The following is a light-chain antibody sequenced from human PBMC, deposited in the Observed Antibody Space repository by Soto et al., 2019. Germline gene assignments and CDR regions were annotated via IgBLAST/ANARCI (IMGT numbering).Light chain of an antibody. J-gene: IGKJ1*01. CDR3: MQGTHWPRT. CDR1: QSLVHSDGNTY. Sequence: DVVVTQSPLSLPVTLGQPASISCRSSQSLVHSDGNTYLNWFQQRSGQSPRRPIYRVSNRDSGVPDRFSGSGSGAIFTLNISRVEAEDVGIYYCMQGTHWPRTFGQGTKVDIK. V-gene: IGKV2-30*02. CDR2: RVS.